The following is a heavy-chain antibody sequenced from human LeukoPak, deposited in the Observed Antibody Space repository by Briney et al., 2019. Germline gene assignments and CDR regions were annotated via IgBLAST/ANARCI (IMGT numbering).Heavy chain of an antibody. V-gene: IGHV3-48*04. CDR3: AELGITMIGGV. J-gene: IGHJ6*04. D-gene: IGHD3-10*02. Sequence: GGSLRLSCAASGFTFSSHGMNWVRQAPGKGLEWVSGIIPSGHTTYYADSVKGRFTISRDNAKNSLYLQMNSLRAEDTAVYYCAELGITMIGGVWGKGTTVTISS. CDR1: GFTFSSHG. CDR2: IIPSGHTT.